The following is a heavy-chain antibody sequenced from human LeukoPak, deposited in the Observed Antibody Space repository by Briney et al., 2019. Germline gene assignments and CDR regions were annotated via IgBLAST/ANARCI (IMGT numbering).Heavy chain of an antibody. V-gene: IGHV3-48*01. J-gene: IGHJ4*02. D-gene: IGHD3-10*01. Sequence: GGSPRLSCAASGFTFSSYSMNWVRQAPGKGLEWVSYISSSSSTIYYADSVKGRFTISRDNAKNSLYLQMNSLRAEDTAVYYCARGINYYGSGRDFDYWGQGTLVTVSS. CDR1: GFTFSSYS. CDR2: ISSSSSTI. CDR3: ARGINYYGSGRDFDY.